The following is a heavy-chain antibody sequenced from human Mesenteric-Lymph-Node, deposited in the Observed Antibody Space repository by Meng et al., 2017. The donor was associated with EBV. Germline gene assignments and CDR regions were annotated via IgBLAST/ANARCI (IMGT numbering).Heavy chain of an antibody. CDR1: GGSISNSNFY. J-gene: IGHJ4*02. CDR3: ARPRRWLQSEFDF. D-gene: IGHD5-24*01. CDR2: IFHSGST. Sequence: LQAQGAGPGLVEPSETLSLTCTVSGGSISNSNFYWGWIRQPPGKGLEWIGSIFHSGSTYYNPSLKSRVTVSVDTSKNQFSLKLNSVTTADTAMYYCARPRRWLQSEFDFWGPGTLVTVSS. V-gene: IGHV4-39*01.